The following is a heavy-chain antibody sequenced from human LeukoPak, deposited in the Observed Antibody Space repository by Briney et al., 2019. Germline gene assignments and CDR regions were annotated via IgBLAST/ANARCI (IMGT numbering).Heavy chain of an antibody. CDR3: ARFGGDYYGSGSYIPTHYYYGMDV. CDR2: MNPNSGNT. J-gene: IGHJ6*02. D-gene: IGHD3-10*01. V-gene: IGHV1-8*02. CDR1: GYTFTSYG. Sequence: ASVKVSCKASGYTFTSYGISWVRQAPGQGVEWMGWMNPNSGNTGYAQKFQGRVTMTRNTSISTAYMELSSLRSEDTAVYYCARFGGDYYGSGSYIPTHYYYGMDVWGQGTTVTVSS.